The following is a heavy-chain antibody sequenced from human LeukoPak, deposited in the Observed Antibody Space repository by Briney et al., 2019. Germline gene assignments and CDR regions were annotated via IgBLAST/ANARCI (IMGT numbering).Heavy chain of an antibody. D-gene: IGHD2-15*01. CDR3: ARSLGYSSGG. V-gene: IGHV3-74*01. Sequence: GGSLRLSCAASGFTFRSHWMHWVRQVPGKGLVWVSHISTDGTTTNYADSVKGRFTISRDNTKDTLYPQMHSLRVDDTAVYYCARSLGYSSGGWGQGTLVTVSS. J-gene: IGHJ4*02. CDR2: ISTDGTTT. CDR1: GFTFRSHW.